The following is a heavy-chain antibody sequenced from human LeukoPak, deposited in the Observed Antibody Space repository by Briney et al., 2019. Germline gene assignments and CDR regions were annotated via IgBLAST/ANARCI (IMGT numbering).Heavy chain of an antibody. V-gene: IGHV4-4*07. Sequence: SETLSLTCTVSAGSISSYYWSWIRQPAGKGLEWIGRFYPSGSTKYKPSLRSRVTMSVDTSKNQFSLKLTSVTAADTAVYYCARGNYGDYVDYWGQGTLVTVSS. J-gene: IGHJ4*02. CDR3: ARGNYGDYVDY. CDR1: AGSISSYY. D-gene: IGHD4-17*01. CDR2: FYPSGST.